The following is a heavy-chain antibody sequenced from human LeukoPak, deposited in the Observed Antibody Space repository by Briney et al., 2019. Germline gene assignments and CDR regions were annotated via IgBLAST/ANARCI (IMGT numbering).Heavy chain of an antibody. CDR1: GGSVNSYY. Sequence: SETLSLTCTVSGGSVNSYYWSWIRQPPGKGLEWIGYIYYSGSTNYNPSLKSRVTISVDTSKNQFSLKLSSVTAADTAVYYCARSIRFLECRFDPWGQGTLVTVSS. D-gene: IGHD3-3*01. J-gene: IGHJ5*02. V-gene: IGHV4-59*02. CDR3: ARSIRFLECRFDP. CDR2: IYYSGST.